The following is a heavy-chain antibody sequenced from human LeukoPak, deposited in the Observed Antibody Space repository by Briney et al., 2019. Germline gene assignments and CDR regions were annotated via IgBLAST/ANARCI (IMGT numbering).Heavy chain of an antibody. CDR2: IIPIFGTA. CDR3: ATEGYSSGCYRY. Sequence: GASVKVSCKASGGTFSSYAISWVRQAPGQGLEWMGGIIPIFGTANYAQKFQGRVTITADESTSTAYMELSSLRSEDTAVYYCATEGYSSGCYRYWGQGPLVPVSS. CDR1: GGTFSSYA. J-gene: IGHJ4*02. D-gene: IGHD6-19*01. V-gene: IGHV1-69*13.